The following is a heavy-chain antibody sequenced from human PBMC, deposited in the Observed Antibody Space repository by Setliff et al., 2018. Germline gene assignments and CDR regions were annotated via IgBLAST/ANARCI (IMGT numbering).Heavy chain of an antibody. D-gene: IGHD6-6*01. V-gene: IGHV7-4-1*02. CDR1: GYTFTTYT. Sequence: ASVKVSCKASGYTFTTYTMNWVRQAPGQGLEWMGWINTNTGNPTYAQGFTGRFVFSLDTSVSPAYLQINSLEAEDTAVYYCARGSGTYASSSRVFHYWGQGTLVTVSS. CDR3: ARGSGTYASSSRVFHY. CDR2: INTNTGNP. J-gene: IGHJ4*02.